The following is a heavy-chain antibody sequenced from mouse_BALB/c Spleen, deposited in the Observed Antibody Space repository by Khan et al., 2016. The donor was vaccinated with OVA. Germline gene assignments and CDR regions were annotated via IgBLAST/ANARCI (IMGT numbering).Heavy chain of an antibody. J-gene: IGHJ1*01. Sequence: QIQLVQSGPELKKPGETVKISCKASGYTFTNYRMNWVKQAPGKGLKWMGWINTYPGEPTYTDDFKGRFAFSLETSASTAYLQINNLKNEDMATYFCARGASYWYFDVWGAGTTVTVSS. CDR1: GYTFTNYR. CDR3: ARGASYWYFDV. CDR2: INTYPGEP. V-gene: IGHV9-1*02.